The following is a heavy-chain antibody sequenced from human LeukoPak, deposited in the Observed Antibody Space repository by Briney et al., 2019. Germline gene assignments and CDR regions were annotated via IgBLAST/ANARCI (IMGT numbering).Heavy chain of an antibody. Sequence: ASVKVSCKASGYTFTSYAMHWVRQAPGQRLEWMGWINAGNGNTKYSQKFQGRVTITRDTSASTAYMELSSLRSEDTAVYYCARGPSTSIPTYYYYGMDVWGQGTTVTVSS. CDR1: GYTFTSYA. CDR3: ARGPSTSIPTYYYYGMDV. J-gene: IGHJ6*02. V-gene: IGHV1-3*01. CDR2: INAGNGNT. D-gene: IGHD2-2*01.